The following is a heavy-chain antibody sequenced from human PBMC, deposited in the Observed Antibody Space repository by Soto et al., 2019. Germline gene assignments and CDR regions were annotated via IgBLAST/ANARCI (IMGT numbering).Heavy chain of an antibody. CDR3: AKAARGNYYYYYGMDV. J-gene: IGHJ6*02. CDR1: GFTSSSYG. CDR2: ISYDGSNK. Sequence: PGGSLRLSCAASGFTSSSYGMHWVRQAPGKGLEWVAVISYDGSNKYYADSVKGRFTISRDNSKNTLYLQMNSLRAEDTAVYYCAKAARGNYYYYYGMDVWGQGTTVTVSS. D-gene: IGHD3-10*01. V-gene: IGHV3-30*18.